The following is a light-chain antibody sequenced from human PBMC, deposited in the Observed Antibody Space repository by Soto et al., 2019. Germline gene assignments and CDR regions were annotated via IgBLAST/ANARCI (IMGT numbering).Light chain of an antibody. V-gene: IGKV1-5*03. CDR3: QQYNSYLIT. J-gene: IGKJ4*01. CDR2: KAS. Sequence: DIQMTQSPSTLSASVGDRVTITCRASQSISSWLAWYQQKPGKAPKLLIYKASSLESGVPSRFSGSGSGTEFPLTISSLHPDDFATYYCQQYNSYLITFGGGTKVEIK. CDR1: QSISSW.